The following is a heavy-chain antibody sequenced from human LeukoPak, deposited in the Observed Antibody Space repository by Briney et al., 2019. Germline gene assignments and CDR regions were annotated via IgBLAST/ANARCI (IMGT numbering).Heavy chain of an antibody. Sequence: PSETLSLTCTVSGVSISSYHWTWIRQPPGEGLEWIGHIYNSGSTNYNPSLRGRVTISLDTSKNQFSLKLSSVTAADTAVYYCARHGSLDGDWFDPWGQGTLVTVSS. J-gene: IGHJ5*02. CDR3: ARHGSLDGDWFDP. CDR2: IYNSGST. D-gene: IGHD3-10*01. V-gene: IGHV4-59*08. CDR1: GVSISSYH.